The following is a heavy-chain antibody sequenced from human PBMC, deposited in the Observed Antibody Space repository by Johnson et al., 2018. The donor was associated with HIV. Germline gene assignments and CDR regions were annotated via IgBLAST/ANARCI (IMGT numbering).Heavy chain of an antibody. CDR1: GFTFSDHW. Sequence: VQLVESGGGLVQPGGSLKLSCAASGFTFSDHWMYWVRQAPGKGLVWVSRIKSDGRSTNYADSVKGRFTISSNNAKNTLYLQMNSLRAEDTAVYYCVRGLDIWGQGTEVTVSS. CDR3: VRGLDI. J-gene: IGHJ3*02. V-gene: IGHV3-74*01. CDR2: IKSDGRST.